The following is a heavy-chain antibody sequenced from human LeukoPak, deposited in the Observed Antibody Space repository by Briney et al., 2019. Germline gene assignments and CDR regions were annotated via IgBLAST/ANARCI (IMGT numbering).Heavy chain of an antibody. CDR1: GGSISSSNW. CDR2: IYHSGST. D-gene: IGHD5-18*01. CDR3: ARDHSTAMVTYFDY. Sequence: GTLSLTCAVSGGSISSSNWWSWVRQPPGKGLEWIGEIYHSGSTNYNPSLKSRVTISVDKSKNRFSLKLSSVTAADTAVYYCARDHSTAMVTYFDYWGQGTLVTVSS. J-gene: IGHJ4*02. V-gene: IGHV4-4*02.